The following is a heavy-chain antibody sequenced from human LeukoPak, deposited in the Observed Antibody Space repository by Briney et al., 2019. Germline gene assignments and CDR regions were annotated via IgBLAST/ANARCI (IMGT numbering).Heavy chain of an antibody. CDR1: GYSISNSYY. J-gene: IGHJ3*02. CDR2: IYYSGST. V-gene: IGHV4-39*01. CDR3: ASQAWGGSAFDI. D-gene: IGHD7-27*01. Sequence: SETLSLTCTVSGYSISNSYYWGWIRQPPGKGLEWIGSIYYSGSTYYNPSLKSRVTISVDTSKNQFSLKLSSVTAADTAVYYCASQAWGGSAFDIWGQGTMVTVSS.